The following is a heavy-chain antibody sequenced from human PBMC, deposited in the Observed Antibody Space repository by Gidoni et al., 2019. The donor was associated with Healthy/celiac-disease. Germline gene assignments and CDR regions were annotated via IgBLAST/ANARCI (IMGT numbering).Heavy chain of an antibody. Sequence: EVQLVESGGGSVQPGGSLRLPCAASGFTVSSNYMSWVRQAPGKGLEWVSVIYSGGSTYYADSVKGRFTISRDNSKNTLYLQMNSLRAEDTAVYYCASWALDYYFDYWGQGTLVTVSS. CDR3: ASWALDYYFDY. CDR1: GFTVSSNY. CDR2: IYSGGST. J-gene: IGHJ4*02. V-gene: IGHV3-66*02. D-gene: IGHD2-21*01.